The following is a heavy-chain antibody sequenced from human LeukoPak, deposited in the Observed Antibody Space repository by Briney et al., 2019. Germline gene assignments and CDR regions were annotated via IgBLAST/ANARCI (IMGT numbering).Heavy chain of an antibody. V-gene: IGHV4-4*07. CDR2: IYSSGST. J-gene: IGHJ4*02. Sequence: PSETLSLTCTVSGGSINSYYWSWIRQPAGKGLEWIGRIYSSGSTNYNPSLKSRVSMSVDTSKNQFSLKLTSVTAADTAVYYCARGGKATVVTMWGRGILVTVS. CDR1: GGSINSYY. D-gene: IGHD4-23*01. CDR3: ARGGKATVVTM.